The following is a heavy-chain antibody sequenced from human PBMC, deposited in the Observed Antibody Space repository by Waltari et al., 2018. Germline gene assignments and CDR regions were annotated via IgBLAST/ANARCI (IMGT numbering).Heavy chain of an antibody. Sequence: EVQLVESGGGLFKPGGSLSLSCAASGSTFSSYTMNWVRKAPGKGLEWVSSISSSSSYIYYADSVKGRFTISRDNAKNSLYLQMNSLRAEDTAVYYCARTLAARPSFIDYWGQGTLVTVSS. CDR2: ISSSSSYI. V-gene: IGHV3-21*01. CDR3: ARTLAARPSFIDY. D-gene: IGHD6-6*01. CDR1: GSTFSSYT. J-gene: IGHJ4*02.